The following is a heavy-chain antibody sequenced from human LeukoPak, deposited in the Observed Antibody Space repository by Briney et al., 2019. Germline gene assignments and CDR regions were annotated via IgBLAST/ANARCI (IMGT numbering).Heavy chain of an antibody. J-gene: IGHJ6*02. CDR3: AKVANYGDPRYYGMDV. CDR1: GFTFSSYS. CDR2: ISYDGSNK. D-gene: IGHD4-17*01. Sequence: GGSLRLSCAASGFTFSSYSMNWVRQAPGKGLEWVAVISYDGSNKYYADSVKGRFTISRDNSKNTLYLQMNSLRADDTAVYYCAKVANYGDPRYYGMDVWGQGTTVTVSS. V-gene: IGHV3-30*18.